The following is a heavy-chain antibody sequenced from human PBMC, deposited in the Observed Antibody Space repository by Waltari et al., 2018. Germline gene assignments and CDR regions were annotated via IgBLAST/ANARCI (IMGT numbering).Heavy chain of an antibody. V-gene: IGHV1-8*02. D-gene: IGHD6-13*01. J-gene: IGHJ3*02. CDR1: GYTFTSYD. CDR2: MNPNSGNT. CDR3: ARSPRRAAAGTGAFDI. Sequence: QVQLVQSGAEVKKPGASVKVSCKASGYTFTSYDINWVRTATGQGLEWMGWMNPNSGNTGYAQKFQGRVTMTRNTSISTAYMELSSLRSEDTAVYYCARSPRRAAAGTGAFDIWGQGTMVTVSS.